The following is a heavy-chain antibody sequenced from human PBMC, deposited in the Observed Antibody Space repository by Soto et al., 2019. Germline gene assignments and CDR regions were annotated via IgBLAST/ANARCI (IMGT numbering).Heavy chain of an antibody. CDR2: ISAYNGNT. D-gene: IGHD2-2*01. CDR3: ARDRVIVVVPAAIPAAAFDYYYYGMDV. Sequence: ASVTVSCQASGYTFTSYGISWVRQAPGQGLEWMGWISAYNGNTNYAQKLQGRVTMTTDTSTSTAYMELRSLRSDDTAVYYCARDRVIVVVPAAIPAAAFDYYYYGMDVWGQGTTVTVSS. J-gene: IGHJ6*02. CDR1: GYTFTSYG. V-gene: IGHV1-18*04.